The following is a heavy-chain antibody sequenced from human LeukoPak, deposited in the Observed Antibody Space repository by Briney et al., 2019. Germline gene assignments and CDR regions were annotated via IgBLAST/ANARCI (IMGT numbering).Heavy chain of an antibody. CDR1: GFTFSSSA. Sequence: PGGSLRLSCAASGFTFSSSAMSWVRQAPGKGLEWVSAISGSGGSTYYADSVKGRFTISRDNSKNTLYLQMNSLRAEDTAVYYCAKRFLTRTTVGYYFDYWGQGTLVTVSS. V-gene: IGHV3-23*01. CDR2: ISGSGGST. D-gene: IGHD4-17*01. J-gene: IGHJ4*02. CDR3: AKRFLTRTTVGYYFDY.